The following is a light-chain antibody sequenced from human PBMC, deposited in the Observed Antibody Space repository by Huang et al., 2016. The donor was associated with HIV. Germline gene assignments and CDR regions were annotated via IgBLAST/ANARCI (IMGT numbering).Light chain of an antibody. V-gene: IGKV3-15*01. CDR2: GAS. CDR3: QQYNNWPPLIT. Sequence: EIVMTQSPATLSVSPGERATLSCRASQSVSSNLAWYQQKPGQAPRLLIYGASTRATGIPARFSGSGSWTEFTLTISSLQSEDFAVYYCQQYNNWPPLITFGQGTRLEMK. CDR1: QSVSSN. J-gene: IGKJ5*01.